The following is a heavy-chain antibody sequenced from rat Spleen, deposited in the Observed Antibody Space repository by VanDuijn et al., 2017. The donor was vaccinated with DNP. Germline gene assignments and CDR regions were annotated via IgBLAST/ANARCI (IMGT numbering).Heavy chain of an antibody. Sequence: EVKLVESGGGPVQPGRSLKLSCVASGFIFSNYWMTWIRQAPGKGLEWVASISNTGDSTYYPDSVQGRFTLSRDNAKSTLYLQMNSLRSEDTATYYCTREKTGRDWGQGVMVTVSS. CDR1: GFIFSNYW. CDR3: TREKTGRD. CDR2: ISNTGDST. D-gene: IGHD5-1*01. V-gene: IGHV5-31*01. J-gene: IGHJ2*01.